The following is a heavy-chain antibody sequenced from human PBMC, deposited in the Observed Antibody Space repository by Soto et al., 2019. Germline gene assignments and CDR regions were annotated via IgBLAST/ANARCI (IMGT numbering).Heavy chain of an antibody. Sequence: SETLSLTCAVYGGSFSCYYWSWIRQAPGKGLEWIGEINHSGSTNYNPSLKSRVTISVDTSKNQFSLKLSSVTAADTAVYYCARGTLNYDFWSGYYSDYYYYGMDVWGQGTAVTVSS. CDR1: GGSFSCYY. J-gene: IGHJ6*02. CDR3: ARGTLNYDFWSGYYSDYYYYGMDV. CDR2: INHSGST. D-gene: IGHD3-3*01. V-gene: IGHV4-34*01.